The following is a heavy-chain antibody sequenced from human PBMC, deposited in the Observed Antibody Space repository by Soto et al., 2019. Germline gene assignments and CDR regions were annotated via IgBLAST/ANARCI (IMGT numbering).Heavy chain of an antibody. CDR1: RFTFYISA. Sequence: ATSRFTFYISAVHLSLKKKGKGLEWVAVISYDGSNKYYADSVKGRFTISRDNSKNTLYLQMNSLRAEDTAVYYCAKGLNEQWLVRDYYYGMDVWGQGITVTVSS. V-gene: IGHV3-30-3*02. CDR3: AKGLNEQWLVRDYYYGMDV. CDR2: ISYDGSNK. D-gene: IGHD6-19*01. J-gene: IGHJ6*02.